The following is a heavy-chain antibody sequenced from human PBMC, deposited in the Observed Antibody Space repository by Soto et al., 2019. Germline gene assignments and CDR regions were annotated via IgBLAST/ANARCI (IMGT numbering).Heavy chain of an antibody. J-gene: IGHJ5*02. CDR1: GGTFSSYA. D-gene: IGHD3-10*01. V-gene: IGHV1-69*13. CDR3: ARAFTMVRGVITVVGWFDP. CDR2: IIPIFGTA. Sequence: SVKVSCKASGGTFSSYAISWVRQAPGQGLEWMGGIIPIFGTANYAQKFQGRVTITADESTSTAYMELSSLRSEDTAVYYCARAFTMVRGVITVVGWFDPWGQGTLVTVSS.